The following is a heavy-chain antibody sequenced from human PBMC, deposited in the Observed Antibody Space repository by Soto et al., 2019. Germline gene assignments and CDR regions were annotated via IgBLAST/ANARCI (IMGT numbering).Heavy chain of an antibody. CDR2: ISESGDST. Sequence: GGSLRLSCAASRFTFSTYAMNWVRQAPGKGLEWVSGISESGDSTYYADSVRGRFTIFRDNSKNTLYLEMNSLRAEDTAIYYCAKDPRSWAHYEPKDYWGQGTLVTVSS. CDR3: AKDPRSWAHYEPKDY. D-gene: IGHD3-22*01. V-gene: IGHV3-23*01. CDR1: RFTFSTYA. J-gene: IGHJ4*02.